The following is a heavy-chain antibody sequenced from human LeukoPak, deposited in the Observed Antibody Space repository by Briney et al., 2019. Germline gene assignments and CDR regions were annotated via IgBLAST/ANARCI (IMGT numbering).Heavy chain of an antibody. CDR1: GGTFSSYA. J-gene: IGHJ3*02. Sequence: AASVKVSCKASGGTFSSYAISWVRQAPGQGLEWMGGIIPIFGTANYAQKFQGRVTITTDESTSTAYMELSSLRSEDTAVYYCAINNYDFWSGYWAFDIWGQGTMVTVSS. D-gene: IGHD3-3*01. CDR2: IIPIFGTA. CDR3: AINNYDFWSGYWAFDI. V-gene: IGHV1-69*05.